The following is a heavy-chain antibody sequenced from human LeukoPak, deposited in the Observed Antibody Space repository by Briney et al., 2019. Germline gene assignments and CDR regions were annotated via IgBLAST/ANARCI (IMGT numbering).Heavy chain of an antibody. CDR3: ARGVNYDFWSEEASGYYYYYMDV. CDR1: GYTFTSSD. Sequence: ASVKVSCKASGYTFTSSDINSVRQATGQGLEWMGWMNPNSGNTGYAQKFKDRVTMTRDTSISTAYMELSSLRSEDTAVYYCARGVNYDFWSEEASGYYYYYMDVWGKGTTVTVSS. J-gene: IGHJ6*03. V-gene: IGHV1-8*02. D-gene: IGHD3-3*01. CDR2: MNPNSGNT.